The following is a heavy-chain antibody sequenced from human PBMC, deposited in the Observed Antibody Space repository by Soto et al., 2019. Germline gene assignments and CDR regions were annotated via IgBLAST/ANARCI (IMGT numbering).Heavy chain of an antibody. V-gene: IGHV3-74*01. D-gene: IGHD6-19*01. CDR2: IHSDGSST. CDR1: GFTFSYYW. Sequence: PGGSLRLSCAASGFTFSYYWMHWVRQAPGQGLVWVSRIHSDGSSTTYADSVKGRFTISRDNSKNTLYLQMNSLRAEDTAVYYCAKDNRDSSGWYLAEYFQHWGQGTLVTVSS. CDR3: AKDNRDSSGWYLAEYFQH. J-gene: IGHJ1*01.